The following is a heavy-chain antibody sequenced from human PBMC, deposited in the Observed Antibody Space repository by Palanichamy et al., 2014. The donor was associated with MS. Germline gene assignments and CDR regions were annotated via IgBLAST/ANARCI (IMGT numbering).Heavy chain of an antibody. J-gene: IGHJ6*02. Sequence: QVQLVESGGGVVQPGRSLRLSCAASGFTFSSYGMHWVRQAPGKGLEWVAVISYDGNNKYYADSVKGRFTISRDNSKNTLYLQMNSLRAEDTAVYYCAKLPYDFSYVLVGKDVWGQGTTVSVSS. D-gene: IGHD3-3*01. CDR3: AKLPYDFSYVLVGKDV. CDR1: GFTFSSYG. CDR2: ISYDGNNK. V-gene: IGHV3-30*18.